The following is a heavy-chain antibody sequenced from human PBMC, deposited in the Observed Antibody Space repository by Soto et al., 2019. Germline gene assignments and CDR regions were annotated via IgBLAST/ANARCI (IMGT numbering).Heavy chain of an antibody. Sequence: GGSLRLSCAASGFTFSSYAMHWVRQAPGKGLEWVAVISYDGSNKYYADSVKGRFTISRDNSKNTLYLQMNSLRAEDTAVYYCARGDSSGWQPNFDYWGQGTLVTVSS. CDR2: ISYDGSNK. V-gene: IGHV3-30-3*01. J-gene: IGHJ4*02. CDR3: ARGDSSGWQPNFDY. D-gene: IGHD6-19*01. CDR1: GFTFSSYA.